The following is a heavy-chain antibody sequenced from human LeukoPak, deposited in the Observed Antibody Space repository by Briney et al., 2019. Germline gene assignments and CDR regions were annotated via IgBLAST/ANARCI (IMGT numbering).Heavy chain of an antibody. V-gene: IGHV4-59*08. Sequence: SETLSLTCTVSSGSISSYYWGWIRQPPGKGQEWLGYMSYSGSTSHNPSLKSRVTISLDTSKNQFSLKLISVTAADTAVYYCARSQTGYDSSGYYYDYFDYWGQGTLVTVSS. CDR1: SGSISSYY. CDR3: ARSQTGYDSSGYYYDYFDY. D-gene: IGHD3-22*01. J-gene: IGHJ4*02. CDR2: MSYSGST.